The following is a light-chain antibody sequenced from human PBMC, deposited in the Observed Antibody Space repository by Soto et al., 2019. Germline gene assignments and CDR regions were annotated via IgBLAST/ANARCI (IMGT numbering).Light chain of an antibody. CDR1: SGHSSYA. CDR2: LNSDGSH. CDR3: QTWVTGIQV. J-gene: IGLJ3*02. Sequence: QPVLTQSPSASACLGASVKLTCTLSSGHSSYAIAWHQQQPEKGPRYLMKLNSDGSHTKGDGIPDRFSGSSSGAERYLTISSLQSEDEADYYCQTWVTGIQVFGGGTKLTVL. V-gene: IGLV4-69*01.